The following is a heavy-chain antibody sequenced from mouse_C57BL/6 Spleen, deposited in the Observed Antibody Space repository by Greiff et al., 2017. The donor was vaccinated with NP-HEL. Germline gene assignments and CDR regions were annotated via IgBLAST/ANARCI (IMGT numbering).Heavy chain of an antibody. D-gene: IGHD1-1*01. CDR3: ARGRVLLPFDY. J-gene: IGHJ2*01. Sequence: QVQLQQPGAELVRPGSSVKLSCKASGYTFTSYWMHWVKQRPIQGLEWIGNIDPSDSETHYNQKFKDKATLTVDESSSTAYMQLSSLTSEDSAVYYCARGRVLLPFDYWGQGTTLTVSS. V-gene: IGHV1-52*01. CDR2: IDPSDSET. CDR1: GYTFTSYW.